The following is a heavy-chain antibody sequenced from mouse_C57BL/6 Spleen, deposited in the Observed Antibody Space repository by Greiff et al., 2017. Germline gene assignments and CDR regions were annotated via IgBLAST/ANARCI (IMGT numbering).Heavy chain of an antibody. V-gene: IGHV1-55*01. CDR1: GYTFTSYW. CDR3: ARNPLYSNYLGY. J-gene: IGHJ2*01. D-gene: IGHD2-5*01. CDR2: IYPGSGST. Sequence: QVQLKQPGAELVKPGASVKMSCKASGYTFTSYWITWVKQRPGQGLEWIGDIYPGSGSTNYNEKFKSKATLTVDTSSSTAYMQLSSLTSEDSAVYYCARNPLYSNYLGYWGQGTTLTVSS.